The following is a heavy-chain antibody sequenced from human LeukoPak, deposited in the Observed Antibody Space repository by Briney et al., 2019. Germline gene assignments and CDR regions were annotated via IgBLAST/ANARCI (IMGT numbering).Heavy chain of an antibody. V-gene: IGHV3-23*01. Sequence: GGSLRLSCAASGFTSSSYAMSWVRQAPGKGLEWVSAISSSGGSTYYADSVKGRFTISRDNSKNTLYLQMNSLRAEDTAVYYCAKGIGIGAAGTFSGMDVWGQGTTVTVPS. CDR3: AKGIGIGAAGTFSGMDV. J-gene: IGHJ6*02. CDR2: ISSSGGST. D-gene: IGHD6-13*01. CDR1: GFTSSSYA.